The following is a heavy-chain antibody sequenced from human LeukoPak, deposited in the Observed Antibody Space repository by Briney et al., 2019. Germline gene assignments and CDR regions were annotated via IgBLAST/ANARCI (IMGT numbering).Heavy chain of an antibody. CDR3: AKDTAMVQYYFDY. D-gene: IGHD5-18*01. Sequence: GGYLRRSCAASGFTFSSYAMSWVRQAPGKGLEWVSAISGSGGSTYYADSVKGRFTISRDNSKNTLYLQMNSLRAEDTAVYYCAKDTAMVQYYFDYWGQGTLVTVSS. CDR2: ISGSGGST. CDR1: GFTFSSYA. V-gene: IGHV3-23*01. J-gene: IGHJ4*02.